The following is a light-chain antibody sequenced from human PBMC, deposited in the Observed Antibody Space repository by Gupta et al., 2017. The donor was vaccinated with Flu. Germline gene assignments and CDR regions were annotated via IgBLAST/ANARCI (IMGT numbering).Light chain of an antibody. V-gene: IGLV2-23*02. Sequence: LTPPASVSGSPGPSIPLSCTGPNSDGGSYNLVSWYQHRPGKAPKLLIYEVSKRPVGVSNRFSGSKSGNTASLTISGLQTAVAADYYWCSYAVSRTSAACETGTNSEVFGGGTKLTVL. J-gene: IGLJ1*01. CDR1: NSDGGSYNL. CDR3: CSYAVSRTSAACETGTNSEV. CDR2: EVS.